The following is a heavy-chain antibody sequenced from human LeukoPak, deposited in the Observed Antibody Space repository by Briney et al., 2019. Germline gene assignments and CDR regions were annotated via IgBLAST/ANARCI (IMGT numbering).Heavy chain of an antibody. CDR3: VKGTDYYDTSGYSYFAY. CDR2: ISGSGAGT. J-gene: IGHJ4*02. D-gene: IGHD3-22*01. CDR1: GFTFSTYA. V-gene: IGHV3-23*01. Sequence: QAGGSLRLSCAASGFTFSTYAMSWVRQAPGKGLEWVSAISGSGAGTSYTDSVKGRFTISRDNSKNTLYLQMNSLRAEDTAVYYCVKGTDYYDTSGYSYFAYWGQGTLVTVSS.